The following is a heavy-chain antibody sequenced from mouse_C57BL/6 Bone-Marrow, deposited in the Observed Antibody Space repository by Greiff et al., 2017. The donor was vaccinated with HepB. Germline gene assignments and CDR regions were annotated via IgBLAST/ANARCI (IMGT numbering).Heavy chain of an antibody. J-gene: IGHJ1*03. CDR2: IDPENGDT. CDR3: TRWLLPHWYFDV. V-gene: IGHV14-4*01. D-gene: IGHD2-3*01. Sequence: VQLQQSGAELVRPGASVKLSCTASGFNIKDDYMHWVKQRPEQGLEWIGWIDPENGDTEYASKFQGKATITADTSSNTAYLQLSSLTSEDTAVYYCTRWLLPHWYFDVWGTGTTVTVSS. CDR1: GFNIKDDY.